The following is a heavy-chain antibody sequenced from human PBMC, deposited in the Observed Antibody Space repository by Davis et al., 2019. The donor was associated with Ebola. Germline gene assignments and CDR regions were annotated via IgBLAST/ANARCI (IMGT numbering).Heavy chain of an antibody. CDR1: GFTFSSHS. CDR2: ISSSGGTI. CDR3: AREEYDYGIGTFDI. V-gene: IGHV3-48*02. D-gene: IGHD4/OR15-4a*01. Sequence: GESLKISCAASGFTFSSHSMNWVRQAPGKGLEWVACISSSGGTIFYADSVKGRFTISRDNAKNSLHLHMNSLRDDDTAVYYCAREEYDYGIGTFDIWGRGTVVTVSS. J-gene: IGHJ3*02.